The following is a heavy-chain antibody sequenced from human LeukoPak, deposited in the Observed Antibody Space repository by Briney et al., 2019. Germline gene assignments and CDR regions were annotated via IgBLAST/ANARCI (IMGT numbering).Heavy chain of an antibody. J-gene: IGHJ4*02. CDR3: ATSGWYLLPGIY. Sequence: PSETLSLTCAVSGGSISSGGYSWSWIRQPPGKGLEWIGYIYYSGSTYYNPSLKSRVTISVDTSKNQFSLKLSSVTAADTAVFYCATSGWYLLPGIYWGQGTLVTVSS. CDR2: IYYSGST. V-gene: IGHV4-30-4*07. D-gene: IGHD6-19*01. CDR1: GGSISSGGYS.